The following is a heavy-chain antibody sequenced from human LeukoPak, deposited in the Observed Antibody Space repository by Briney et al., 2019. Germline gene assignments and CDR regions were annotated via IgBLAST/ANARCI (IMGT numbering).Heavy chain of an antibody. CDR3: ARGVAKITMIVVPLGS. V-gene: IGHV3-30*03. CDR2: ISYVGSNK. Sequence: GRSLRLSSAASGFTFSSYVMHWVRQAPGKGLEWVAVISYVGSNKYYADSVKGRFSISRDNSKNTLYLQMNSLRAEDTAVYYCARGVAKITMIVVPLGSWGQGTLVTVSS. J-gene: IGHJ5*02. CDR1: GFTFSSYV. D-gene: IGHD3-22*01.